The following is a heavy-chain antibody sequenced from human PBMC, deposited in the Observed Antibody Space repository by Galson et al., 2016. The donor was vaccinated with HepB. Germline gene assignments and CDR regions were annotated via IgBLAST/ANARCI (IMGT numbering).Heavy chain of an antibody. Sequence: SVKVSCKASGYTFTSYDINWVRQATGQGLEWMGWMNPNSGNTGYAQRFQGRVTMTRDTSISTAYMELSSLTSEDTAGYFCARVTPNHDMESTVYNWFDPWGQGTLVTVSS. V-gene: IGHV1-8*01. CDR1: GYTFTSYD. D-gene: IGHD5/OR15-5a*01. CDR2: MNPNSGNT. J-gene: IGHJ5*02. CDR3: ARVTPNHDMESTVYNWFDP.